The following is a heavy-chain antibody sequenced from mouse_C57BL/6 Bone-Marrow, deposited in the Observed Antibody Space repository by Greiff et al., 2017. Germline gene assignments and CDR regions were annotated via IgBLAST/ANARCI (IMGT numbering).Heavy chain of an antibody. J-gene: IGHJ4*01. D-gene: IGHD1-1*01. Sequence: VQLQQSGAELVRPGTSVKVSCKASGYAFTNYLIEWVKQRPGQGLEWIGVINPGSGGTNYNEKFKGKATLTADKSSSTAYMQLSSLTSEDSAVYFCARVGYYGSGAMDYWGQGTSVTVSS. CDR3: ARVGYYGSGAMDY. V-gene: IGHV1-54*01. CDR1: GYAFTNYL. CDR2: INPGSGGT.